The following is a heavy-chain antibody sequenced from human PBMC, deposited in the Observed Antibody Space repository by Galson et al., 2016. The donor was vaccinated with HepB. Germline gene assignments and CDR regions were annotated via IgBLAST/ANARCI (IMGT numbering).Heavy chain of an antibody. D-gene: IGHD6-25*01. J-gene: IGHJ6*02. V-gene: IGHV3-7*01. Sequence: SLRLSCAASGFTFTDYWMSWVRQAPGKGLEWVANIKEDGSEITYVDSVRGRFTISRDNAKNSLFLQMNRLRVEDTAVYYCARDRQRHHYFYGMDVWGHGTTVTVSS. CDR2: IKEDGSEI. CDR3: ARDRQRHHYFYGMDV. CDR1: GFTFTDYW.